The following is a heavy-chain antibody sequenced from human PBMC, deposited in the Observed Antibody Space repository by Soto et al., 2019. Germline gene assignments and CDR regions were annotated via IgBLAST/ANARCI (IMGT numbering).Heavy chain of an antibody. V-gene: IGHV3-30-3*01. CDR2: ISYDGSNK. J-gene: IGHJ6*02. Sequence: GGSLRLSCAASGFTFSSYAMHWVRQAPGKGLEWVAVISYDGSNKYYADSVKGRFTISRDNSKNTLYLQMNSLRAEDTAVYYYARDRFTIFGVVIANYYYGMDVWGQGTTVTVSS. CDR3: ARDRFTIFGVVIANYYYGMDV. D-gene: IGHD3-3*01. CDR1: GFTFSSYA.